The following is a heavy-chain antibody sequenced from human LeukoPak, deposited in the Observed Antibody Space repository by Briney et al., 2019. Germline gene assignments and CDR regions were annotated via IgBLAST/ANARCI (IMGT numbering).Heavy chain of an antibody. CDR1: GFTVSTNY. D-gene: IGHD1-26*01. V-gene: IGHV3-66*02. Sequence: GGSLRLSCAASGFTVSTNYMSCVRHAPGKGLEWVSVIYSGVSTYYTASVKGRFTISRDNSKKTLYLQMNSLRAEDTAVYYCARDLRRVVGATWSDYMDVWGKGTTVTVSS. CDR2: IYSGVST. J-gene: IGHJ6*03. CDR3: ARDLRRVVGATWSDYMDV.